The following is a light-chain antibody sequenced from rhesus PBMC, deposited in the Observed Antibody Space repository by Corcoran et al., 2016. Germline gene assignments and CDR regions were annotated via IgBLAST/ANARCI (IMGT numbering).Light chain of an antibody. Sequence: DIQMTQSPSSVSASVGDRVTITCRASQGISSYLAWYQQKPGKAPKLLIYYATALQRGVPTRFSGMGSGTEFTLTISRLQPEDFASYYCQQYNSLSLTFGGGTKVEIK. J-gene: IGKJ4*01. V-gene: IGKV1-25*01. CDR2: YAT. CDR3: QQYNSLSLT. CDR1: QGISSY.